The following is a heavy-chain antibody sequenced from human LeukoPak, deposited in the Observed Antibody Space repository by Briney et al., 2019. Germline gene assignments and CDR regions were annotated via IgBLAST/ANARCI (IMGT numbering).Heavy chain of an antibody. Sequence: ASVRVSFKVSGYPFIAHFLNWVRQAPGQGLEWMGNIDTTTGNPRYAQDFTGRFVFSLDTSVSTAYLQITSLKADDTAAYYCVRGTPTPGMDYWGQGTQVTVSS. D-gene: IGHD3-10*01. V-gene: IGHV7-4-1*02. CDR2: IDTTTGNP. CDR3: VRGTPTPGMDY. CDR1: GYPFIAHF. J-gene: IGHJ4*02.